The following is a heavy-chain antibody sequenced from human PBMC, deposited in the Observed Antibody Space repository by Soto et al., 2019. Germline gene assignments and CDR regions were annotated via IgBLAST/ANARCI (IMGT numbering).Heavy chain of an antibody. D-gene: IGHD3-3*01. V-gene: IGHV1-18*01. Sequence: GASVKVSCKSSGYTFTSYGISWVRQAPGQGLECMGWISAYNGNTNYAQKLQGRVTMTTDTSTSTAYMELRSLRSDDTAVYYCARDGSYYDFWSGYPLGGRFDPWGQGTLVTVSS. CDR2: ISAYNGNT. CDR1: GYTFTSYG. CDR3: ARDGSYYDFWSGYPLGGRFDP. J-gene: IGHJ5*02.